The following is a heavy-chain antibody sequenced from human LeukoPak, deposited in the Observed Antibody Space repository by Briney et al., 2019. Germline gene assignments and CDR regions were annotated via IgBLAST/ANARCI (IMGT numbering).Heavy chain of an antibody. D-gene: IGHD2-2*01. J-gene: IGHJ5*02. V-gene: IGHV1-24*01. Sequence: ASVKVSCKVSGYTLTELSMDWVRQAPGKGLGLMGGFDPEDGETIYAQKFQGRGTMTEDTSTDTAYMELSSLRSEDTAVYYCAAGLPAIGDWFDPWGQGTLVTVSS. CDR2: FDPEDGET. CDR1: GYTLTELS. CDR3: AAGLPAIGDWFDP.